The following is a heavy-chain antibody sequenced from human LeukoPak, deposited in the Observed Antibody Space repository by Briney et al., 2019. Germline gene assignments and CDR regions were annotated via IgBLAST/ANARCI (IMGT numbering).Heavy chain of an antibody. J-gene: IGHJ6*02. CDR1: GYSFTSYW. D-gene: IGHD4-11*01. Sequence: GESLKISCKGSGYSFTSYWIGWVRQMPGKGLEWMGIIYPGDSDTRYSPSFQGQVTISADKSISTAYLQWSSLKASDTAMYYCARGDSKESYYYYGMDVWGQGTTVTVSS. CDR3: ARGDSKESYYYYGMDV. V-gene: IGHV5-51*01. CDR2: IYPGDSDT.